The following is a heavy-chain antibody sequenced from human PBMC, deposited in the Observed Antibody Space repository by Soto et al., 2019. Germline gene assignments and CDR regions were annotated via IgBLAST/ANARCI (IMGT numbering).Heavy chain of an antibody. Sequence: ASVKVSCKVSGYTLTELSMHWVRQAPGKGLEWMGGFDPEDGETIYAQKFQGRVTMTEDTSTDTAYMELSSLRSEDTAVYYCATEVLEYSSSWYGRYYFDYWGQGTLVTVSS. V-gene: IGHV1-24*01. CDR2: FDPEDGET. D-gene: IGHD6-13*01. CDR1: GYTLTELS. J-gene: IGHJ4*02. CDR3: ATEVLEYSSSWYGRYYFDY.